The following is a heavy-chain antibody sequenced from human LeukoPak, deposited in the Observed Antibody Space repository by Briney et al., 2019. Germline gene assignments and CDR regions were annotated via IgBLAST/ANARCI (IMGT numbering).Heavy chain of an antibody. J-gene: IGHJ5*02. Sequence: GAFVMGSWWVCGETGTGLAMGWVRQVPGKGLEWMGGFDPEDGETIYAQKFQGRVTMTEDTSTDTAYMELSSLRSEDTAVYYCATAPIAAALLVVPWGQGTLVTVSS. CDR3: ATAPIAAALLVVP. CDR1: GETGTGLA. D-gene: IGHD6-13*01. V-gene: IGHV1-24*01. CDR2: FDPEDGET.